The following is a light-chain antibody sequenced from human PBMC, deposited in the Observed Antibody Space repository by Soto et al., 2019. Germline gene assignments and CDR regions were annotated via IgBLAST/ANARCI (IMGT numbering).Light chain of an antibody. CDR1: HDIRKY. V-gene: IGKV1-33*01. Sequence: DIQMTQSPSSLSASVGDRVIITCQASHDIRKYLNWYQQKPGKAPRLLIYDASNMEKGVPSRFTGSGSGTDFILTISSLQPEDIATYYCQQYENFPITFGQGTRLEIK. CDR2: DAS. CDR3: QQYENFPIT. J-gene: IGKJ5*01.